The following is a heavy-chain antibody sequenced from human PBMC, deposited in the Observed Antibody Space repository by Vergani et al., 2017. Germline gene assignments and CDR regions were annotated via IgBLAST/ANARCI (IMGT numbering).Heavy chain of an antibody. D-gene: IGHD6-13*01. V-gene: IGHV3-23*01. J-gene: IGHJ6*02. CDR1: GFTFSSYA. CDR2: ISGSGGST. Sequence: EVQLLESGGGLVQPGGSLRLSCAASGFTFSSYAMSWVRQAPGKGLEWVSAISGSGGSTYYADSVKGRFTISRDNSKNTLYLQMNSLRAEDTAVYYCARDSMAAAGRYYYYYYGMDVWGQGTTVTVSS. CDR3: ARDSMAAAGRYYYYYYGMDV.